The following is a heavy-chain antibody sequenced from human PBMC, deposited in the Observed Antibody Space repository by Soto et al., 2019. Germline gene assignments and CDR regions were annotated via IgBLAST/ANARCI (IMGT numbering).Heavy chain of an antibody. V-gene: IGHV3-23*01. CDR2: ITNTGGAT. D-gene: IGHD2-2*01. J-gene: IGHJ5*02. CDR3: ARTPRADVVGVRTSDDNWLDS. Sequence: GGSLRLSCAASGFNFGNFGMSWVRQAPGKGLQWVSSITNTGGATYHTDSVTGRFIVSRDNSKNVMFMLMRGLGVDDTALYFFARTPRADVVGVRTSDDNWLDSWGRGSLVTVSS. CDR1: GFNFGNFG.